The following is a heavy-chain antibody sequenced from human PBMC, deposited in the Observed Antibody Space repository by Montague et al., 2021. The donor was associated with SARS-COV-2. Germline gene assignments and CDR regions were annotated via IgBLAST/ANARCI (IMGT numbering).Heavy chain of an antibody. CDR1: GVSVSNPYYP. Sequence: SETLSLTCTISGVSVSNPYYPWSWIRQPPGKGLEWIGYIDYGGCPNYSPSLYSRVTISLDTSKNQLSLRLTSATAADTAVYYCATYRQGGSGRGYWGQGILVTVPS. V-gene: IGHV4-61*01. CDR3: ATYRQGGSGRGY. CDR2: IDYGGCP. J-gene: IGHJ4*02. D-gene: IGHD3-10*01.